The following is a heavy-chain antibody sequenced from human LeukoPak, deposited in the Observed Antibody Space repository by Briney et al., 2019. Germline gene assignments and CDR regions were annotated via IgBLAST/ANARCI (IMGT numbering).Heavy chain of an antibody. V-gene: IGHV3-48*03. Sequence: GGSLRLSCAASGFTVTSYEMNWVRQAPGKGLQWISYIDSTSRNIYYGDSVKGRFTVSRDNAKNSLHLQLNSLRDEDTALYYCAREDDAWGPNTFNVWGQGAMVTVSS. D-gene: IGHD7-27*01. J-gene: IGHJ3*01. CDR1: GFTVTSYE. CDR2: IDSTSRNI. CDR3: AREDDAWGPNTFNV.